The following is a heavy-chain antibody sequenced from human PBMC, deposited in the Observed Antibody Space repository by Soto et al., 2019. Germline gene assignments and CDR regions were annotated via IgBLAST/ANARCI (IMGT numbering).Heavy chain of an antibody. J-gene: IGHJ4*02. CDR3: ARDPPLSVLVVVATDDF. D-gene: IGHD2-21*01. V-gene: IGHV3-21*02. CDR1: GFTFTNHN. CDR2: ISSSSSFR. Sequence: EVQLVESGGGLVKPGGSLRLSSAASGFTFTNHNMNWVRQAPGKGLEWVSSISSSSSFRNYADSVKGRFSISRDNDKNLVYLQMDSLRAEDTAVYYCARDPPLSVLVVVATDDFWGQGTLVTVSS.